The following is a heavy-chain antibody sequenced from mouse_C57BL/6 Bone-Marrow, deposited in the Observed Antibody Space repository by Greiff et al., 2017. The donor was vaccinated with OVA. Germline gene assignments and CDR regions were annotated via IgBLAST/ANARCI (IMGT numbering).Heavy chain of an antibody. Sequence: QVQLQQSGPELVKPGASVKISCKASGYAFSISWMNWVKQRPGKGLEWIGRIYPGDGDTNYNGKFKGKATLTADKSSSTAYMQLSSLTSEDSAVYFCARRSNWDEDAMDYWGQGTSVTVSS. D-gene: IGHD4-1*01. CDR1: GYAFSISW. J-gene: IGHJ4*01. V-gene: IGHV1-82*01. CDR2: IYPGDGDT. CDR3: ARRSNWDEDAMDY.